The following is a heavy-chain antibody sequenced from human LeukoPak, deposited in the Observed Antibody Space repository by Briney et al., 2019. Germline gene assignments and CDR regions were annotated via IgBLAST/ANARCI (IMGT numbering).Heavy chain of an antibody. D-gene: IGHD2-8*01. J-gene: IGHJ4*02. V-gene: IGHV4-4*09. CDR1: GVSMSAFQ. Sequence: SETLSLTCTVSGVSMSAFQGSWVRQSPEKGLEWIGCVNTKGETNYNPSLKSRVITSVDTSKSQFSLRLTSVTAADTAVYYCATSNDAKIAPFDHRGQGALVTVSS. CDR2: VNTKGET. CDR3: ATSNDAKIAPFDH.